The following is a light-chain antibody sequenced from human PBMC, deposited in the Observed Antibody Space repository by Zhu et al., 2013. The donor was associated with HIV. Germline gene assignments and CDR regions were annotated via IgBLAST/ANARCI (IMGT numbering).Light chain of an antibody. CDR2: EVS. V-gene: IGKV2-29*03. Sequence: IVMTQTPLSLSVTPGQPASISCKSSQSLLHSDGKTYLYWYLQKAGQSPQLLIYEVSSLFSGVPERFSGSGSGTDFTLKISRVEADDVGIYYCMQAIQVPITFGQGTRLDI. CDR1: QSLLHSDGKTY. J-gene: IGKJ5*01. CDR3: MQAIQVPIT.